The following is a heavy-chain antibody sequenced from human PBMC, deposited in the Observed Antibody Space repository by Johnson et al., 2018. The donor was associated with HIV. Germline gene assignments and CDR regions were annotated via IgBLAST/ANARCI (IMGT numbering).Heavy chain of an antibody. CDR2: IKQDGSET. CDR1: GFTFSSYW. V-gene: IGHV3-7*05. Sequence: VQLVESGGGLVQPGGSLRLSCAASGFTFSSYWMSWVRQAPGKGLEWVANIKQDGSETYYVDSVKGRFTISRDNAKNSLYLQMNSLRAEDTAVYYCARGIDVRWFRELSYAFDIWGQGTMVTVSS. CDR3: ARGIDVRWFRELSYAFDI. J-gene: IGHJ3*02. D-gene: IGHD3-10*01.